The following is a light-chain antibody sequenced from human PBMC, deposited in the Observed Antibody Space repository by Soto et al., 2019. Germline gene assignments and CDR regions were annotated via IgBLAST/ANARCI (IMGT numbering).Light chain of an antibody. CDR1: QSIRRS. J-gene: IGKJ2*01. V-gene: IGKV1-39*01. Sequence: DSQMTHSPFSLSSSVGDRVIITCRAIQSIRRSLNRYQQQPGKAPKLLIYTASNLQSGVPSRFSGSGSGTDFTLTISSLQPQDFATYSCQQSYSTPRTFGQGTKVDIK. CDR3: QQSYSTPRT. CDR2: TAS.